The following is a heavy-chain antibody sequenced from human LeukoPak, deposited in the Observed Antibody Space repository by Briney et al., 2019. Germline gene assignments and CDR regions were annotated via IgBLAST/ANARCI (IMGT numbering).Heavy chain of an antibody. J-gene: IGHJ5*02. D-gene: IGHD6-13*01. CDR1: GFSLNVYA. CDR2: IAYDGTNK. CDR3: ARDLRSSSWPNWFDP. Sequence: PGGSLRLSCAASGFSLNVYAIHWVRQAPGKGLEWVSVIAYDGTNKYYADSVKGRFTISRDNSKNTLYLQMNSLRAEDTAVYYCARDLRSSSWPNWFDPWGQGTLVTVSS. V-gene: IGHV3-30-3*01.